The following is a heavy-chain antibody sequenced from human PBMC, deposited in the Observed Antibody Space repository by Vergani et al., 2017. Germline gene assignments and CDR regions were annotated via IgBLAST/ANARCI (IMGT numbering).Heavy chain of an antibody. J-gene: IGHJ4*02. CDR3: ARDRYYYDSSGDLDY. D-gene: IGHD3-22*01. V-gene: IGHV3-30-3*01. Sequence: QVQLVESGGGVVQPGRSLRLSCAASGFTFSSYAMHWVRQAPGKGLGWVAVISYDGSNKYYADSGKGRFTISRDNSKNTLYLQMNSLRAEDTAVYYCARDRYYYDSSGDLDYWGQGTLVTVSS. CDR1: GFTFSSYA. CDR2: ISYDGSNK.